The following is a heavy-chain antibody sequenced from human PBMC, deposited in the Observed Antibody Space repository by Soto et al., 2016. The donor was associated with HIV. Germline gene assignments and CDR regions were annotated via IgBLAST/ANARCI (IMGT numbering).Heavy chain of an antibody. V-gene: IGHV3-74*01. CDR2: SDGSST. D-gene: IGHD6-13*01. CDR3: ARGNSSWRYFDY. CDR1: GFTFSSYW. Sequence: EVQLVESGGGLVQPGGSLRLSCAASGFTFSSYWMHWVRQAPGKGLVWVSRSDGSSTSYADSVKGRFTISRDNAKNTLYLQMNSLRAEDTAVYYCARGNSSWRYFDYWGQGNPGHRLL. J-gene: IGHJ4*02.